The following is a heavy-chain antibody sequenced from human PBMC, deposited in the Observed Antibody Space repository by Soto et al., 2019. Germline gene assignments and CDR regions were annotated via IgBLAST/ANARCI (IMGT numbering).Heavy chain of an antibody. V-gene: IGHV1-2*02. J-gene: IGHJ6*02. CDR1: GYTFTGYY. D-gene: IGHD6-19*01. Sequence: GPVKVSCKASGYTFTGYYMHWVRQAPGQGLEWMGWINPNSGGTNYVQKFQGQVTISADRSISTAYLQWTSLKASDTAMYYCARSKRGAYSSGWYSLSGYYNYGIDVWGQGTKVTVSS. CDR3: ARSKRGAYSSGWYSLSGYYNYGIDV. CDR2: INPNSGGT.